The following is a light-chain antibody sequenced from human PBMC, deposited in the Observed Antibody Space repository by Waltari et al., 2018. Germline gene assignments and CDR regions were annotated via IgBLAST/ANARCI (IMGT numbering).Light chain of an antibody. Sequence: VIWLTQSPSLFSASPGDRVTITCRMSQGISTYLAWYQQKPGRAPDLLIYGASILHSGVPSRFSGSGSGTDFTLTISSLQSEDVATYYCQHYYNFPWTFGQGTKVEIK. CDR3: QHYYNFPWT. J-gene: IGKJ1*01. CDR1: QGISTY. CDR2: GAS. V-gene: IGKV1D-8*03.